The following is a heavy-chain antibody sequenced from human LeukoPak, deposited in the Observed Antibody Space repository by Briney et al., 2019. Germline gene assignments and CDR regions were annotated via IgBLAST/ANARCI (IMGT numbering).Heavy chain of an antibody. CDR1: GGSISSYY. D-gene: IGHD3-10*01. Sequence: PETLSLTCTVSGGSISSYYWSWIRQPAGKGLEWIGRIYTSGSTNYNPPLKSRVTMSVDTSKNQFSLKLSSVTAADTAVYYYARSSGWFGEFIFDYWGQGTLVTVSS. J-gene: IGHJ4*02. V-gene: IGHV4-4*07. CDR2: IYTSGST. CDR3: ARSSGWFGEFIFDY.